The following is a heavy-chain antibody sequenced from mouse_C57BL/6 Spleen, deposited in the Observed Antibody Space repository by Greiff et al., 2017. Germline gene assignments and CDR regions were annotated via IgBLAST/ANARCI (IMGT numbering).Heavy chain of an antibody. D-gene: IGHD1-1*01. J-gene: IGHJ2*01. V-gene: IGHV3-6*01. CDR3: ATKVPIYYYGSSHPDY. CDR1: GYSITSGYY. CDR2: ISYDGSN. Sequence: EVQLQQSGPGLVKPSQSLSLTCSVTGYSITSGYYWNWIRQFPGNKLEWMGYISYDGSNNYNPSLKNRISITRDTSKNQFFLKLNSVTTEDTATYYCATKVPIYYYGSSHPDYWGQGTTLTVSS.